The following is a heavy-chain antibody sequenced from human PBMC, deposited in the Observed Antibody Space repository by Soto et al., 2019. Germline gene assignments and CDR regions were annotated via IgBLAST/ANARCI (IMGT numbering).Heavy chain of an antibody. CDR1: GFTFSSYG. Sequence: GGSLRLSCAASGFTFSSYGMHWVRQAPGKGLEWVAVISYDGSNKYYADSVKGRFTISRDNSKNTLYLQMNSLRAEDTAVYYCATTTVTTLDYYGMDVWGQGTTVTVSS. V-gene: IGHV3-30*03. D-gene: IGHD4-17*01. J-gene: IGHJ6*02. CDR3: ATTTVTTLDYYGMDV. CDR2: ISYDGSNK.